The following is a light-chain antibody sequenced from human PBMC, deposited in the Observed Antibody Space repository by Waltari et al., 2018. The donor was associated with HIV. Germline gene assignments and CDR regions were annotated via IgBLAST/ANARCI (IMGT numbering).Light chain of an antibody. CDR1: KLGANY. CDR2: QYD. V-gene: IGLV3-1*01. J-gene: IGLJ3*02. Sequence: SYDLSQPPSVSVSPGQTASIPCSGDKLGANYFSWYQQYPGQSPVLVLYQYDRRPPGIPERFSGSNSGTTATLTIGGTQTMDEADYYCQAWDSSAVVFGRGTKLTVL. CDR3: QAWDSSAVV.